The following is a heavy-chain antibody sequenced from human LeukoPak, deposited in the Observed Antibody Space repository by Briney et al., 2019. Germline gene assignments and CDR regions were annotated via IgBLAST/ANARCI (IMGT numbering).Heavy chain of an antibody. CDR2: ISGSGGST. V-gene: IGHV3-23*01. CDR1: GFTVSSNY. CDR3: AKDYAAMVRGVIYYFDY. J-gene: IGHJ4*02. Sequence: GGSLRLSCAASGFTVSSNYMSWVRQAPGKGLEWVSAISGSGGSTYYADSVKGRFTISRDNSKNTLYLQMNSLGAEDTAVYYCAKDYAAMVRGVIYYFDYWGQGTLVTVSS. D-gene: IGHD3-10*01.